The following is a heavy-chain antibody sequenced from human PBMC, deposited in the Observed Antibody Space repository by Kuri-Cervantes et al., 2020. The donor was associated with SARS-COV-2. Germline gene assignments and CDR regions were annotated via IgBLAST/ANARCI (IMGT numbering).Heavy chain of an antibody. CDR2: INPNSGGT. CDR3: ARGGITGTTGNWYFDL. V-gene: IGHV1-2*04. J-gene: IGHJ2*01. CDR1: GYTFTGYY. Sequence: ASVKVSCKASGYTFTGYYMHWVRQAPGQRLEWMGWINPNSGGTNYAQKFQGWVTMTRDTSISTAYMELSRLRSDDTAVYYCARGGITGTTGNWYFDLWGRGTLVTVSS. D-gene: IGHD1-7*01.